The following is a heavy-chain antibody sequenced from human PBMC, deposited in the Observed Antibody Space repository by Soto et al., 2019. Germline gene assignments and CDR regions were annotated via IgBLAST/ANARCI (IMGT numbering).Heavy chain of an antibody. J-gene: IGHJ4*02. CDR3: ATNYGSGSKHFDH. V-gene: IGHV1-69*02. D-gene: IGHD3-10*01. Sequence: QVLLVQSGAEVKKPGSSVKVSCTASGGTFSSYTISWVRQAPGQGPEWMGRFIPMVAMSDYARRFQGRVTSTADTSTSTVYMQLHRLRSEDTAVYYCATNYGSGSKHFDHWGQGTLVTVSS. CDR1: GGTFSSYT. CDR2: FIPMVAMS.